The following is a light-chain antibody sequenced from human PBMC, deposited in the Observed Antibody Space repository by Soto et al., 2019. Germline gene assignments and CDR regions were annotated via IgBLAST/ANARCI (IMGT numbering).Light chain of an antibody. CDR2: GAS. V-gene: IGKV3-11*01. CDR1: QNIGSN. J-gene: IGKJ5*01. CDR3: QQRSNWPPPIT. Sequence: EIVITQSPATLSVSPGERVTLSCRASQNIGSNLAWYQQKFGQAPRLLIYGASNRATGIPARFSGSGSGTDFTLTISSLEPEDFAVYYCQQRSNWPPPITFGQGTRLEIK.